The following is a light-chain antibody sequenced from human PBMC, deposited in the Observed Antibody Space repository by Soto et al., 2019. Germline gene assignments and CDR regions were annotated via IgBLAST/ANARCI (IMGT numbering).Light chain of an antibody. CDR3: HQYVSSPLT. CDR1: QSVSSSY. J-gene: IGKJ4*01. V-gene: IGKV3-20*01. CDR2: GAS. Sequence: EIVLTQSPGTLSLSPGERATLSSRASQSVSSSYLAWYQQKPGQAPRLLIYGASSRATGIPDRFSGSGSGTDFTLTISRLEPEDFAVYYCHQYVSSPLTFGGGTKVEIK.